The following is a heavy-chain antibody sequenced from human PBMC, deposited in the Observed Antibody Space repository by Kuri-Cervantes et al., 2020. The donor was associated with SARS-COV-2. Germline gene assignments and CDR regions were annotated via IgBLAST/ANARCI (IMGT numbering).Heavy chain of an antibody. CDR3: ARGVVPIYGFLVFLPAAGWLDT. V-gene: IGHV4-34*01. Sequence: SQTLSLTCAVYVGSFSDYYWTWIRQPPGKGLEWIGGINHTGSANHNPSLKSRVTISVDTSKKQFSLKVASATAADTAMYYCARGVVPIYGFLVFLPAAGWLDTWGQGTLVPSPQ. D-gene: IGHD3-3*01. CDR1: VGSFSDYY. CDR2: INHTGSA. J-gene: IGHJ5*02.